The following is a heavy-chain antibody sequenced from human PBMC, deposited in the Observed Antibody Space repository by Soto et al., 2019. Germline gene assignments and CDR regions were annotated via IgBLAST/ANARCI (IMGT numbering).Heavy chain of an antibody. CDR1: GFSLSTSGMC. D-gene: IGHD5-12*01. J-gene: IGHJ5*02. CDR3: ARGGSLGWFDP. Sequence: SGPTLVNPTQTLTLTCTFSGFSLSTSGMCVSWIRQPPRKALEWLAVIDWDDDKYYSTPLKSRLTVSKDTSKNQVVLTLTNMDPVDTATYFCARGGSLGWFDPWGQGALVTVSS. V-gene: IGHV2-70*12. CDR2: IDWDDDK.